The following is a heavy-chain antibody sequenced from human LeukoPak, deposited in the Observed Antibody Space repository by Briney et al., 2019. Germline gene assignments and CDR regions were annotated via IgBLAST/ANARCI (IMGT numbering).Heavy chain of an antibody. J-gene: IGHJ4*02. D-gene: IGHD6-13*01. CDR1: RFTFSSYA. CDR2: ISGSGGST. V-gene: IGHV3-23*01. Sequence: GGSLRLSCAASRFTFSSYAVSWVRQAPGKGLEWVSAISGSGGSTYYADSVKGRFTISRDNSKNTLYLQMNSLRAEDTAVYYCAKDRTSYSSSWDQFDYWGQGTLVTVSS. CDR3: AKDRTSYSSSWDQFDY.